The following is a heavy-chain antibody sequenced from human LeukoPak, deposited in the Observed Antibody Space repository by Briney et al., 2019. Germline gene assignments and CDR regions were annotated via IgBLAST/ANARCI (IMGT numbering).Heavy chain of an antibody. Sequence: PSQTLSLTCTVSGGSISSGGYYWSWIRQHPGKGLEWIGYIYYSGSTYYNPSLESRVTISVDTSKNQFSLRLSSVTAADTAVYYCARGQNYGGNLHYFDYWGQGTLVTVSS. V-gene: IGHV4-31*03. CDR2: IYYSGST. CDR3: ARGQNYGGNLHYFDY. CDR1: GGSISSGGYY. D-gene: IGHD4-23*01. J-gene: IGHJ4*02.